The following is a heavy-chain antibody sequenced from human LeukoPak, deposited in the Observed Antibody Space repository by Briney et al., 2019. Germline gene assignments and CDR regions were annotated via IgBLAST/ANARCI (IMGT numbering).Heavy chain of an antibody. Sequence: ASVKVSCKASGYTFTGYYMHWVRQAPGQGLEWMGWINPNSGGTYYAQKFQGRVTMTRDTSISTAYMELSRLRSDDTAVYYCAREPLKLRFSAGSGANFDYWGQGTLVTVSS. D-gene: IGHD3-3*01. V-gene: IGHV1-2*02. J-gene: IGHJ4*02. CDR2: INPNSGGT. CDR1: GYTFTGYY. CDR3: AREPLKLRFSAGSGANFDY.